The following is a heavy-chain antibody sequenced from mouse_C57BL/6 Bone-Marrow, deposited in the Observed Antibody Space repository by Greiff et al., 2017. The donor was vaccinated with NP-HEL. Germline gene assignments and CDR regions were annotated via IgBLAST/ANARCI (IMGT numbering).Heavy chain of an antibody. D-gene: IGHD1-1*01. CDR1: GYSITSGYY. Sequence: EVKLQESGPGLVKPSQSLSLTCSVTGYSITSGYYWNWIRQFPGNQLEWMGYISYGGSNNYNPSLKNRTSITRDTSKNKFFLELNSVTCEHTATYFCARDCYGNGGYWGKGTTLTVSS. CDR3: ARDCYGNGGY. V-gene: IGHV3-6*01. J-gene: IGHJ2*01. CDR2: ISYGGSN.